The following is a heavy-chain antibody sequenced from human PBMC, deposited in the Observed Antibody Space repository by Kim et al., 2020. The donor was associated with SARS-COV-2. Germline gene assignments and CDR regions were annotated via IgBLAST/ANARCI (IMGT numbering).Heavy chain of an antibody. J-gene: IGHJ6*02. CDR1: GFTFSGSA. D-gene: IGHD3-10*01. V-gene: IGHV3-73*01. CDR3: TRPYYYGSGSYYNPPYYYGMDV. CDR2: IRSKANSYAT. Sequence: GGSLRLSCAASGFTFSGSAMHWVRQASGKGLEWVGRIRSKANSYATAYAASVKGRFTISRDDSKNTAYLQMNSLKTEDTAVYYCTRPYYYGSGSYYNPPYYYGMDVWGQGTTVTVSS.